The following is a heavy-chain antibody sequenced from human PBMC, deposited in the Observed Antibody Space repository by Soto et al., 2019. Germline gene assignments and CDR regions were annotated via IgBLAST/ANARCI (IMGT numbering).Heavy chain of an antibody. V-gene: IGHV3-33*01. J-gene: IGHJ4*02. D-gene: IGHD2-21*01. CDR1: GFTFSSYG. CDR2: IWSDGSNK. CDR3: ARPAYCNSASCFRLDY. Sequence: PGGSLRLSCAASGFTFSSYGMNWVRQAPGKGLEWVAVIWSDGSNKDYIDSVKGRFTISRDDSKNTLYLQMNSLRVEDTAVYFCARPAYCNSASCFRLDYWGQGALVTV.